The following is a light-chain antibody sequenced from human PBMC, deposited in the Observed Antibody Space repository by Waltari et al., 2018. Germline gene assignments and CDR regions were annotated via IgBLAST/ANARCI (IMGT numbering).Light chain of an antibody. V-gene: IGKV3-20*01. CDR2: GAS. CDR3: QNHERLPAT. CDR1: QSIGRY. Sequence: EIVLTQSPGTLSLSPGERATLSCRASQSIGRYLAWYQQKPNQAPRLLIYGASSRSTGIPDRFRGSGSGTDFSLTISRLEPEDFAVYYCQNHERLPATFGQGTKVEIK. J-gene: IGKJ1*01.